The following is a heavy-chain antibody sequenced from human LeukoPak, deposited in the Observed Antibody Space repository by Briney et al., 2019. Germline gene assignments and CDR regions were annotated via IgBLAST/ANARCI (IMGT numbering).Heavy chain of an antibody. J-gene: IGHJ4*02. V-gene: IGHV5-51*01. CDR1: GYSFTSYW. CDR2: IYPGDSDT. Sequence: GESLKIPCKGSGYSFTSYWIGWVRQMPGKGLEWMGIIYPGDSDTRYSPSFQGQVTISADKSISTAYLQWSSLKASDTAMYYCARRYGSGSYERYFDYWGQGTLVTVSS. D-gene: IGHD3-10*01. CDR3: ARRYGSGSYERYFDY.